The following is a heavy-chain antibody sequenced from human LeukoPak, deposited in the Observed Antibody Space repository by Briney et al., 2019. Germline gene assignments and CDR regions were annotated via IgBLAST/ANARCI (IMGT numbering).Heavy chain of an antibody. J-gene: IGHJ4*02. Sequence: PSETLSLTCTVSGGSISSSSYYWGWIRQPPGKGLEWIGSIYYSGSTYYNPSLKSRVTISVDTSKNQFSLKLSSVTAADTAVYYCARGRYAITMIVVVTTPYYFDYWGQGTLVTVSS. CDR1: GGSISSSSYY. V-gene: IGHV4-39*07. CDR2: IYYSGST. D-gene: IGHD3-22*01. CDR3: ARGRYAITMIVVVTTPYYFDY.